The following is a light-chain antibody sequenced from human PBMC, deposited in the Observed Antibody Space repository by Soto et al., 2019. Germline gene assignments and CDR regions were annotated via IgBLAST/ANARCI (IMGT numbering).Light chain of an antibody. CDR3: SSYTSSCTYVV. V-gene: IGLV2-14*01. CDR2: DVS. CDR1: SSDVGGYNY. J-gene: IGLJ2*01. Sequence: QSVLTQPASVSGSPGQSITISCTGTSSDVGGYNYVSWYQQHPGKAPKLMIYDVSNRPSGVSNRFSGSKSVNTASLTISGLQAEDEADYYCSSYTSSCTYVVFGGGTKLTVL.